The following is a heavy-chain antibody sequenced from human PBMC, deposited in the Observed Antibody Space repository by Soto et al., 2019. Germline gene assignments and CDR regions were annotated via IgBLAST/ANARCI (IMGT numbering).Heavy chain of an antibody. V-gene: IGHV3-33*01. D-gene: IGHD1-26*01. J-gene: IGHJ3*02. CDR2: IWYDGNNE. Sequence: GGSLRLSCAASGFTFSGYGMHWVRQAPGKGLEWVAVIWYDGNNEYYADSVKGRFTISRDNSKNTVYMQMNSLRAEDTAVYYCARDNNGDSGFDMWGQGTTVTVSS. CDR1: GFTFSGYG. CDR3: ARDNNGDSGFDM.